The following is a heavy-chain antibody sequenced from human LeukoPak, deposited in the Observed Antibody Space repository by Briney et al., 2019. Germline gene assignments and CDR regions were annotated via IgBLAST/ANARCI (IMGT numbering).Heavy chain of an antibody. J-gene: IGHJ5*02. D-gene: IGHD1-26*01. CDR1: GGSISSSSYY. V-gene: IGHV4-39*07. Sequence: SETLSLTCTVSGGSISSSSYYWGWIRQPPGKGLEWIGSIYYSGSTYYNPSLKSRVTISVDTSKNQFSLKLSSVTAADTAVYYCARDIVGATSWFDPWGQGTLVTVSS. CDR3: ARDIVGATSWFDP. CDR2: IYYSGST.